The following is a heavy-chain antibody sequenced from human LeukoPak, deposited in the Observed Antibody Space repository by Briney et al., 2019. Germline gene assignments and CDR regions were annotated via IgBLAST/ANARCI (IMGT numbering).Heavy chain of an antibody. D-gene: IGHD1-26*01. V-gene: IGHV3-15*01. CDR3: TTGRYYALAY. Sequence: GGSLRLSCAASGFTFINAWMSWVRQAPGKGLEWVGRIKSRADGGTTDYAAPVKGRFSISRDDSKNTLYLQMNSLKTEDTALYYCTTGRYYALAYWGQGTLVTVSS. CDR1: GFTFINAW. J-gene: IGHJ4*02. CDR2: IKSRADGGTT.